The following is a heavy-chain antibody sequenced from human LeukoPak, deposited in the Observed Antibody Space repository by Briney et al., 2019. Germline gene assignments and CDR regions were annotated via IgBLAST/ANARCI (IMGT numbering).Heavy chain of an antibody. V-gene: IGHV3-53*04. Sequence: GSLRLSCAASGFTVSNNYMSWVRQAPGKGLEWVSIIDSGGSTYFADSVKGRFTFSRHNSKNTLYLQMNSLRVEDTAVYYCARDRRYGDYPTSKYYYYGMDVWGQGTTVTVSS. D-gene: IGHD4-17*01. CDR1: GFTVSNNY. CDR3: ARDRRYGDYPTSKYYYYGMDV. J-gene: IGHJ6*02. CDR2: IDSGGST.